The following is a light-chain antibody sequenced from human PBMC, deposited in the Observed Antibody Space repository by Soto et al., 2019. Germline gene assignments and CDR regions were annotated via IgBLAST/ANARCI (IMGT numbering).Light chain of an antibody. CDR1: QSVSNNY. CDR2: GAS. J-gene: IGKJ4*01. CDR3: QQRSSWPRT. V-gene: IGKV3D-20*02. Sequence: IVLTQSPGTLSLSLGERATLSCRASQSVSNNYLAWYQQKPGQAPRLVLYGASSRATAFPARFSGSGAGTDFSLTINNLETEDFAVYFCQQRSSWPRTFGGGTKVDIK.